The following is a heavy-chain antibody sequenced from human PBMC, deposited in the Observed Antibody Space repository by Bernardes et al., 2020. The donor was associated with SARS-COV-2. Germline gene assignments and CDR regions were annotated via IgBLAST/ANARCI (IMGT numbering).Heavy chain of an antibody. Sequence: ASVKVYCKASGYTFTSYGISWVRQAPGQGLEWMGWISADNGNTDYAQKFQGRVTMTTDTSTNTAYMDLRSLRSDDTAVYYCATVVGYSYGGGWFDPWGQGTLVTVS. D-gene: IGHD5-18*01. J-gene: IGHJ5*02. CDR2: ISADNGNT. CDR3: ATVVGYSYGGGWFDP. V-gene: IGHV1-18*01. CDR1: GYTFTSYG.